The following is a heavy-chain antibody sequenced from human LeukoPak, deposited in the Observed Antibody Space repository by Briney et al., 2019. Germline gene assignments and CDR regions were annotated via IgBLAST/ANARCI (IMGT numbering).Heavy chain of an antibody. CDR2: IYYSGST. CDR1: GGSISSSSYY. D-gene: IGHD5-24*01. CDR3: ARRSMAHFDY. J-gene: IGHJ4*02. Sequence: SETLSLTCTVSGGSISSSSYYWGWIRQPPGKGLEWIGSIYYSGSTYYNPSLKSRVTISVDTSKNQFSLKLSSVTAADTAVYYCARRSMAHFDYWGQGTLVTVSS. V-gene: IGHV4-39*01.